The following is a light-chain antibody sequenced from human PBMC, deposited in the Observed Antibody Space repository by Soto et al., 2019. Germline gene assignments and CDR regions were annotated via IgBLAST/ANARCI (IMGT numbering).Light chain of an antibody. CDR1: ESLLKNGGYNY. J-gene: IGKJ4*01. CDR3: IKVLATPFT. Sequence: EIVMTQSPLSLAVTPGEPASISCRSSESLLKNGGYNYFNLYLHKPGRSPQVLIYLSSIRASGVPEMFRGSGSDTDFTLEITRVEAENVCVYYCIKVLATPFTFGVGTKVEIK. CDR2: LSS. V-gene: IGKV2-28*01.